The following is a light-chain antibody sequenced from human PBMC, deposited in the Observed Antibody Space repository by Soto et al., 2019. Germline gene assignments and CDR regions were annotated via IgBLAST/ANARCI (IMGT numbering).Light chain of an antibody. J-gene: IGLJ1*01. V-gene: IGLV2-23*02. CDR3: CSFTSSNTHV. Sequence: QPAVTQPSSVCGSTGQVITISCTGTISDFGNYNLVSWYQQHPGKAPKLILFEVNKRPSGVSVRFSGSKYGNTASLTISGLQAEDEADYYCCSFTSSNTHVFGTGTKVT. CDR2: EVN. CDR1: ISDFGNYNL.